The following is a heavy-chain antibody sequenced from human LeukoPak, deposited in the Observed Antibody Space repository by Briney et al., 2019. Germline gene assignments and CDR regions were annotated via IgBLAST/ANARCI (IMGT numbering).Heavy chain of an antibody. Sequence: GGSLRLSCAASGFSFSSYSMNWVRQAPGKGLEWVANIKQDGSEKFYVDSVKGRFTISRDNANNSLDLQMNSLRVEDTAVYYCVRDWGGSGHRFDSWGQGTLVTVSS. CDR3: VRDWGGSGHRFDS. V-gene: IGHV3-7*05. CDR2: IKQDGSEK. J-gene: IGHJ4*02. D-gene: IGHD2-15*01. CDR1: GFSFSSYS.